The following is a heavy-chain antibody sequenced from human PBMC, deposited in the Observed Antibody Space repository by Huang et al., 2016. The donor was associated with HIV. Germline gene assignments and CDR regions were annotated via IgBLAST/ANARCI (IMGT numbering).Heavy chain of an antibody. D-gene: IGHD6-13*01. CDR2: INSDGRDT. CDR3: AKNPSITAVDSDYYYYYMDV. V-gene: IGHV3-74*01. J-gene: IGHJ6*03. CDR1: GFTFRNHW. Sequence: EVQLVESGGGLVQPGGSLRLSCAASGFTFRNHWMHWVRQAPGKGLEWVSRINSDGRDTSHADSVKGRFTISRDNAQNTVHLHMNSLRAEDTAVYFCAKNPSITAVDSDYYYYYMDVWGKGTTVTVS.